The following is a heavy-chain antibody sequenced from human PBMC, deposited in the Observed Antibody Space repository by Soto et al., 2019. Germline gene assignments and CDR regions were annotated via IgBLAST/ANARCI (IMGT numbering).Heavy chain of an antibody. CDR3: AKDPRPDYVNSLFDP. D-gene: IGHD4-17*01. J-gene: IGHJ5*02. CDR1: GFTFSRYG. V-gene: IGHV3-30*18. Sequence: GGSLRLSCAASGFTFSRYGMHWVRQAPGKGLEWVAVISYDGSNKYYADSVKGRFTISRDNSKNTLYLQMNSLRAEDTAVYYCAKDPRPDYVNSLFDPWGQGTLVTVSS. CDR2: ISYDGSNK.